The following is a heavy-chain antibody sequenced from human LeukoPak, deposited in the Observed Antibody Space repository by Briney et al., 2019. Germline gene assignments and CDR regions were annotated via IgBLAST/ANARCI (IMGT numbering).Heavy chain of an antibody. D-gene: IGHD6-19*01. CDR2: ISAYNGNT. CDR1: GYTFTSYG. CDR3: ARTPCWKQWLVRGNYYYYYMDV. J-gene: IGHJ6*03. V-gene: IGHV1-18*01. Sequence: GASVKVSCKASGYTFTSYGISWVRQAPGQGLEWMGWISAYNGNTNYAQKLQGRVTMTTDTSTSTAYMELRSLRSDDTAVYYCARTPCWKQWLVRGNYYYYYMDVWGKGTTVTVSS.